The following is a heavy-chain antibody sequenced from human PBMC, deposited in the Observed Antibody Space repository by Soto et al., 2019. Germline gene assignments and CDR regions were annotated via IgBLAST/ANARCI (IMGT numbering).Heavy chain of an antibody. D-gene: IGHD4-17*01. V-gene: IGHV4-59*01. Sequence: SETLSLTCTVSGGSISSYYWSWIRQPPGKGLEWIGYIYYSGSTNYNPSLKSRVTISVDTSKNQFSLKLSSVTAADTAVYYCAREPTVSYYYYYGMDVWRQGTTVTVSS. CDR3: AREPTVSYYYYYGMDV. CDR1: GGSISSYY. J-gene: IGHJ6*02. CDR2: IYYSGST.